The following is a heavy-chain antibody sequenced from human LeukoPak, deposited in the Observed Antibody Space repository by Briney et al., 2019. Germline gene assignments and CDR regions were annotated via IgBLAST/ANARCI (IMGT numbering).Heavy chain of an antibody. J-gene: IGHJ4*02. V-gene: IGHV1-69*04. CDR2: IIPILGIA. CDR1: GGTFSSYA. CDR3: ARGYYDSSGYYYSYFDY. D-gene: IGHD3-22*01. Sequence: PEASVKVSCKASGGTFSSYAISWVRQAPGQGLEWMGRIIPILGIANYAQKFQGRVTITADKSTSTAYMELSSLRSEDAAVYYCARGYYDSSGYYYSYFDYWGQGTLVTVSS.